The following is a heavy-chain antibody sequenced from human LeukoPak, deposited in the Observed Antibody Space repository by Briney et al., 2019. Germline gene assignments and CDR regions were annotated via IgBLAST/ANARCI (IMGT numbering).Heavy chain of an antibody. J-gene: IGHJ4*02. CDR3: ARLWIAVASKLISFDY. CDR1: GYTFTSYG. Sequence: GASVKVPCKASGYTFTSYGISWVRQAPGQGLEWMGWISAYNGNTNYAQKLQGRVTMTTDTSTSTAYMELRSLRSDDTAVYYCARLWIAVASKLISFDYWGQGTLVTVSS. D-gene: IGHD6-19*01. V-gene: IGHV1-18*01. CDR2: ISAYNGNT.